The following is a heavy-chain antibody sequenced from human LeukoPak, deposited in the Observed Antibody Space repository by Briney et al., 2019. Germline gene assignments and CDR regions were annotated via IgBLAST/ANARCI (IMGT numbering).Heavy chain of an antibody. CDR2: INPSGGST. CDR3: ARDFTYYYDSSGYRYYYYGMDV. D-gene: IGHD3-22*01. Sequence: ASVKVSCKASGYTFTSYYMHWVRQAPGQGLEWMGIINPSGGSTSYAQKFQGRVTMTRDTSTSTVYMELSSLRSEDTAVYYCARDFTYYYDSSGYRYYYYGMDVWGQGTTVTVSS. V-gene: IGHV1-46*01. J-gene: IGHJ6*02. CDR1: GYTFTSYY.